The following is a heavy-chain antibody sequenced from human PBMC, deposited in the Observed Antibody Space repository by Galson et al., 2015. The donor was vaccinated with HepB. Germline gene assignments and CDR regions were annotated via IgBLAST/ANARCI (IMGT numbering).Heavy chain of an antibody. CDR1: GFTFSSYG. D-gene: IGHD6-13*01. CDR2: ISYDGSNK. Sequence: SLRLSCAASGFTFSSYGMHWVRQAPGKGLEWVAVISYDGSNKYYADSVKGRFTISRDNSKNTLYLQMNSLRAEDTAVYYCAKDEEYSSSWSADYWGQGTLVTVSS. V-gene: IGHV3-30*18. CDR3: AKDEEYSSSWSADY. J-gene: IGHJ4*02.